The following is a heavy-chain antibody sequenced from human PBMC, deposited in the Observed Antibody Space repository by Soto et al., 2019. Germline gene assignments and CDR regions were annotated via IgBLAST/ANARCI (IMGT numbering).Heavy chain of an antibody. CDR2: ISYDGSNK. J-gene: IGHJ6*03. V-gene: IGHV3-30*18. CDR1: GFTFSSYG. D-gene: IGHD3-10*01. CDR3: AKDGITMVRGRTTYYYYMDV. Sequence: QVQLVESGGGVVQPGRSLRLSCAASGFTFSSYGMHWVRQAPGKGLEWVAVISYDGSNKYYADSVKGRFTISRDNSKNTLYLQMNSLRAEDTAVYYCAKDGITMVRGRTTYYYYMDVWGKGTTVTVSS.